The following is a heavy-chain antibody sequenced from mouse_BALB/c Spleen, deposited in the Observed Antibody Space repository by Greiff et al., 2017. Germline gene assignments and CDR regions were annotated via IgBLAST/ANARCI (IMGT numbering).Heavy chain of an antibody. CDR3: ARDGNYEYYAMDY. J-gene: IGHJ4*01. D-gene: IGHD2-1*01. CDR2: ISSGSSTI. V-gene: IGHV5-17*02. CDR1: GFTFSSFG. Sequence: DVMLVESGGGLVQPGGSRKLSCAASGFTFSSFGMHWVRQAPEKGLEWVAYISSGSSTIYYADTVKGRFTISRDNPKNTLFLQMTSLRSEDTAMYYCARDGNYEYYAMDYWGQGTSVTVSS.